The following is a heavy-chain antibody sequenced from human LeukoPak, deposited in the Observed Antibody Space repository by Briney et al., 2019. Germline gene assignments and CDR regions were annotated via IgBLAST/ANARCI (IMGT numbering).Heavy chain of an antibody. D-gene: IGHD3-10*01. J-gene: IGHJ4*02. V-gene: IGHV4-59*12. CDR3: ARVVGGEVDY. CDR2: MYYSGST. Sequence: PETLSLTCTVSGVSLSGYYTRWIRQPPGTGLEWVAYMYYSGSTNYNPSLKSRVTISVDTYKNQFPLKLSSVPAAATAAYYCARVVGGEVDYWGQGTLVTVSS. CDR1: GVSLSGYY.